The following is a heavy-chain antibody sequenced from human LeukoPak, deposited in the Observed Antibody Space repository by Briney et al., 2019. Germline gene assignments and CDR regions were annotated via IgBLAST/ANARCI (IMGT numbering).Heavy chain of an antibody. CDR1: GFTFSSYW. CDR3: ARVTYDGASFFY. D-gene: IGHD4/OR15-4a*01. Sequence: GGSLRLSCAASGFTFSSYWMSWVRQAPGMGLEWVANIKQDGSETYYVDSVKGRFTISRDNAKNSVHLQMNSLRAEDTAVYYCARVTYDGASFFYWGQGTLVTVSS. V-gene: IGHV3-7*01. CDR2: IKQDGSET. J-gene: IGHJ4*02.